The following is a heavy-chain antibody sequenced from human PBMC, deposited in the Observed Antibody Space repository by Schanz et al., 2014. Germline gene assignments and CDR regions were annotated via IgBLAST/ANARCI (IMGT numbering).Heavy chain of an antibody. Sequence: EVQLAESGGGLVQPGGSLRLSCAASTFTFSSDWMSWVRQAPGKGLEWISYITYNGGTIYYADSVKGRFTISRDNAKNSLYLQMNSLRAEDTAVYYCARPALWFGDNCFDPWGQGTLVTVSS. D-gene: IGHD3-10*01. CDR2: ITYNGGTI. V-gene: IGHV3-48*01. J-gene: IGHJ5*02. CDR1: TFTFSSDW. CDR3: ARPALWFGDNCFDP.